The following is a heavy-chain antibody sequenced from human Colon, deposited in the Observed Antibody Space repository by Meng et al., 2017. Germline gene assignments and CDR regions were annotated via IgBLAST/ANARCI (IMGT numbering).Heavy chain of an antibody. D-gene: IGHD4-17*01. J-gene: IGHJ4*02. V-gene: IGHV3-21*01. CDR3: ARGYGDFIDF. CDR2: ISSRSSDI. CDR1: GFIFSSYT. Sequence: QLLGSGGGLVKPGGSLRLSCGASGFIFSSYTMKWVRQAPGKGLEWLSSISSRSSDIYYADSVKGRFTVSRDNAKNSLFLEMSSLSPEDTAMYYCARGYGDFIDFWGQGTLVTASS.